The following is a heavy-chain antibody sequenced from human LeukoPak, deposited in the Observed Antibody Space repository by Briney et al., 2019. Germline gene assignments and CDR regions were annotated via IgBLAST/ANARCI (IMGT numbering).Heavy chain of an antibody. CDR1: GFTFSNYW. V-gene: IGHV3-7*01. CDR2: KKEDGSEK. Sequence: GGSLRLSCAASGFTFSNYWMTWVREAPGEGVEWVANKKEDGSEKYYVDSVKGRFTIYKDNAQNSLYLQMNSLRVEDTAVYYCARDETRRFDYWGVGTLVTVSS. J-gene: IGHJ4*02. CDR3: ARDETRRFDY.